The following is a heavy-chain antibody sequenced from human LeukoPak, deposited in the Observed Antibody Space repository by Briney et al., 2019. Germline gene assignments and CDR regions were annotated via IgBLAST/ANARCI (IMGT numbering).Heavy chain of an antibody. J-gene: IGHJ3*02. CDR3: ARAGDAFDM. CDR2: ISSNGGST. Sequence: PGGSLRLSCSASGFTFSNYAMHWVRQAPGKGLEYVSAISSNGGSTYYADSVKGRFTISRDNSKNTLYLQMNTLRAEDTAVYYCARAGDAFDMWGQGTMVTVSS. V-gene: IGHV3-64*04. CDR1: GFTFSNYA.